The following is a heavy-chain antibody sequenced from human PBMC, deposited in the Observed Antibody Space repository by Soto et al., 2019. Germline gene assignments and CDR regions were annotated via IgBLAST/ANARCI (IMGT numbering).Heavy chain of an antibody. CDR3: ARPSLKWLSRGSGERWFDP. D-gene: IGHD3-10*01. CDR2: INHSGST. CDR1: GGSFSGYY. J-gene: IGHJ5*02. V-gene: IGHV4-34*01. Sequence: QVQLQQWDAGLLKPSETLSLTCAVYGGSFSGYYWSWIRQPPGKGLEWIGEINHSGSTNYNPSLKSRVTISVDTSKNQFSLKLSSVTAADTAVYYCARPSLKWLSRGSGERWFDPWGQGTLVTVSS.